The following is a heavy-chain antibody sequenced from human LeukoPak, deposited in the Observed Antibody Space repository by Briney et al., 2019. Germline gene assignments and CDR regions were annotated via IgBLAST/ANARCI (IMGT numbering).Heavy chain of an antibody. CDR2: INPSGGST. V-gene: IGHV1-46*01. J-gene: IGHJ4*02. CDR1: GYTFTSHH. Sequence: GASVKVSCKASGYTFTSHHIHWVRQAPGQGHEWMGIINPSGGSTNYGQKFQGRVTMTRDMSTSTVYMELSSLRSDDTGVYYCARREIGSGNYRSLNYWGQGTLVTVSS. CDR3: ARREIGSGNYRSLNY. D-gene: IGHD3-10*01.